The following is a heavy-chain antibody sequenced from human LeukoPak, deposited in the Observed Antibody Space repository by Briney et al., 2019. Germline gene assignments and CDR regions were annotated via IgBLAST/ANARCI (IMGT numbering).Heavy chain of an antibody. V-gene: IGHV4-59*08. D-gene: IGHD2/OR15-2a*01. Sequence: PSQTLSLTCTVSGGSITGYYWSWIRQSPGKGLEWIGYIYYNGNSHYNPSLQGRVAMSVDTSRNQFSLSLTSVTAADTAVYYCATNTRDGFNAYFLDSWGQGTLVTVSS. CDR1: GGSITGYY. J-gene: IGHJ4*02. CDR2: IYYNGNS. CDR3: ATNTRDGFNAYFLDS.